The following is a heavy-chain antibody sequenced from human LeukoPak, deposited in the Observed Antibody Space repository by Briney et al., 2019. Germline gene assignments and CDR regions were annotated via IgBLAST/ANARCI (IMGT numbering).Heavy chain of an antibody. V-gene: IGHV3-30*01. CDR1: GFTFSSYA. J-gene: IGHJ4*02. CDR3: ARDAPYSSGWYYFDY. CDR2: ISYDGSNK. D-gene: IGHD6-19*01. Sequence: GGSLRLSCAASGFTFSSYAMHWVRQAPGKGLEWVAVISYDGSNKYYADSVKGRFTISRDNSKNTLYLQMNSMRAEDTAVYYCARDAPYSSGWYYFDYWGQGTLVTVSS.